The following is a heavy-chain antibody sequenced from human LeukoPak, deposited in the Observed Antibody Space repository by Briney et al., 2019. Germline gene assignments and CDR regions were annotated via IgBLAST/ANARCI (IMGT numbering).Heavy chain of an antibody. V-gene: IGHV3-30*03. CDR2: IPYDGSNK. J-gene: IGHJ4*02. CDR1: GFTFRSYG. CDR3: ARGGHHYYGSGSYPD. D-gene: IGHD3-10*01. Sequence: GGSLRLSCAASGFTFRSYGMHWVRQAPGKGLEWVAVIPYDGSNKYYADSVKGRFTISRDNSKNTLYLQMNSLRAEDTAVYYCARGGHHYYGSGSYPDWGQGTLVTVSS.